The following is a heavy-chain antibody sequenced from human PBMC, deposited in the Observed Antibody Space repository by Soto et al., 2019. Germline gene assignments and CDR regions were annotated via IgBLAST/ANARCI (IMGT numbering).Heavy chain of an antibody. CDR2: IDASGNS. CDR3: ARESGDNWSYEAH. V-gene: IGHV4-4*07. D-gene: IGHD1-7*01. J-gene: IGHJ4*02. Sequence: PSETLSLTCTVSGGSISGYSWSWIRQSGGKGLEWVGRIDASGNSHFNPSLKSRVPMSVDTSKNQFSLNLMSVTAADTAVYYCARESGDNWSYEAHWGQGTQVTVTS. CDR1: GGSISGYS.